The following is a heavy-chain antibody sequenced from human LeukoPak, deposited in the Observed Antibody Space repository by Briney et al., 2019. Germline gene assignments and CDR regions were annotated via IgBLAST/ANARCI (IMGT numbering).Heavy chain of an antibody. CDR1: GGSISSYY. Sequence: SETLSLTCTVSGGSISSYYWSWIRQPPGKGLEWIGYIYYSGSTNYNPSLKSRVTISVDTSKNQFSLKLSSVTAAVTAVYYCAGGIVGATPHAFDIWGQGTMLTVSS. CDR2: IYYSGST. V-gene: IGHV4-59*01. CDR3: AGGIVGATPHAFDI. J-gene: IGHJ3*02. D-gene: IGHD1-26*01.